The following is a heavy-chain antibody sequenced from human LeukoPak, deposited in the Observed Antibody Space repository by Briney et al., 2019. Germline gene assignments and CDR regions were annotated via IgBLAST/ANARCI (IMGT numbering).Heavy chain of an antibody. CDR1: GFTFSSYG. CDR3: AKDRQYKFGELSAYFDY. CDR2: IWYDGSNK. D-gene: IGHD3-10*01. J-gene: IGHJ4*02. V-gene: IGHV3-33*06. Sequence: VQPGRSLRLSCAASGFTFSSYGMHWVRQAPGKGLEWVAVIWYDGSNKYYADSVMGRFTISRDNSKNTLYLQMNSLRAEDTAVYYCAKDRQYKFGELSAYFDYWGQGTLVTVSS.